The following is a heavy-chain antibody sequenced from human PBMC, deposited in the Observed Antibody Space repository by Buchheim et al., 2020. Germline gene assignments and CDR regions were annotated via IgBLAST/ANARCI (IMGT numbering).Heavy chain of an antibody. J-gene: IGHJ4*02. V-gene: IGHV3-30-3*01. CDR1: GFTFSSYA. Sequence: QVQLVESGGGVVQPGRSLRLSCAASGFTFSSYAMHWVRQAPGKGLEWVAVISYDGSNKYYADSVKGRFTISRDNTKNTLYLQMNSLRAEDTAVYYCARGNSQWLVGYFDYWGKGTL. CDR2: ISYDGSNK. CDR3: ARGNSQWLVGYFDY. D-gene: IGHD6-19*01.